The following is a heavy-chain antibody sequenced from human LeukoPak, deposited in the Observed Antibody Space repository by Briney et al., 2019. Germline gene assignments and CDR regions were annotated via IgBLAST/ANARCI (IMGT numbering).Heavy chain of an antibody. Sequence: SETLSLTCTVSGDSISGYYWSWIRQPPGKGLEWIGYIYSSGRTTYNPSLKGRVTMSVDTSKNQHYLKLTSVTAADTAVYYCAGDYSSGSYRFDFWGRGSLVTVSS. CDR3: AGDYSSGSYRFDF. V-gene: IGHV4-59*13. J-gene: IGHJ4*02. D-gene: IGHD3-10*01. CDR1: GDSISGYY. CDR2: IYSSGRT.